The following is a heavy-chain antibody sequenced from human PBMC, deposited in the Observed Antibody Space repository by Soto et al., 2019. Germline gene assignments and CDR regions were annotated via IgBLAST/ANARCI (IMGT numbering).Heavy chain of an antibody. D-gene: IGHD3-3*01. Sequence: ASVKVSCKVSGYALTELSMHWVRQAPGKGLEWMGGFDPEDGETIYAQKFQGRVTMTEDTSTDTAYMELSSLRSEDTAVYYCATAGIRFLEWFLAFDIWGQGTMVTVSS. J-gene: IGHJ3*02. CDR1: GYALTELS. V-gene: IGHV1-24*01. CDR2: FDPEDGET. CDR3: ATAGIRFLEWFLAFDI.